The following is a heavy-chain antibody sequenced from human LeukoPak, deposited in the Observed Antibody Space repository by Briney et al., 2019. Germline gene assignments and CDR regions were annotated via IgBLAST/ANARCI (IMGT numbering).Heavy chain of an antibody. V-gene: IGHV3-48*04. CDR2: ISWSSYTI. CDR1: GFSFSSYS. CDR3: ARDPPLYDSSGYYGDDAFDI. D-gene: IGHD3-22*01. J-gene: IGHJ3*02. Sequence: GGSLRLSCAASGFSFSSYSMNWVRQAPGKGLEWISYISWSSYTIYYSSSVRGRFTISRDNAKKSLYLQMNSLIAEDTAVYYCARDPPLYDSSGYYGDDAFDIWGQGTMVTVSS.